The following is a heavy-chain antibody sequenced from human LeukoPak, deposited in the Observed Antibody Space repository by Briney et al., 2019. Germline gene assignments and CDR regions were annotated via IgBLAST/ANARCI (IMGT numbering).Heavy chain of an antibody. CDR3: VRDGEGVAISVNYWFDP. D-gene: IGHD3-10*01. J-gene: IGHJ5*02. CDR2: MNPNNGNT. Sequence: ASVKVSCKASGFTLTSYDINWVRQASGQGLEWMGWMNPNNGNTGYAQKFQGRVTMTRDTSISTAYMELRGLRSEDTAVYYCVRDGEGVAISVNYWFDPWGQGTLVTVSS. CDR1: GFTLTSYD. V-gene: IGHV1-8*01.